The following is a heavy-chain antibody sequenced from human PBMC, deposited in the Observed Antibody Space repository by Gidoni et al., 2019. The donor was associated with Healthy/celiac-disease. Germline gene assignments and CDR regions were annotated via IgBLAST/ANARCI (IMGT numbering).Heavy chain of an antibody. Sequence: QVQLVQSGAEVQKPGASVKVSCKASGYTFTSSAMHWVRQAPGQRLEWMGWINAGNGNTKYSQKCQGRVTITMETSASTAYMELSSLRSEDTAVDYCARDSDSIFTRIASTSLVFWGQGTLVTVSS. CDR1: GYTFTSSA. CDR3: ARDSDSIFTRIASTSLVF. D-gene: IGHD3-22*01. J-gene: IGHJ4*02. V-gene: IGHV1-3*01. CDR2: INAGNGNT.